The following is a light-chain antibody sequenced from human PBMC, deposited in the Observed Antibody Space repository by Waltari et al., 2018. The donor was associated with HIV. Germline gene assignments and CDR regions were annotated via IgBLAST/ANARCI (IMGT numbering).Light chain of an antibody. Sequence: SYELTQPPSVSVSPGQTARITCSGDALTKKYAHWYQQKSGQAPVLVIYEDSKRASGTPARFSGSISGTMATLTISGARVEDEGDYYCYSTDSSGNHWVFGGGTKLTVL. J-gene: IGLJ3*02. CDR2: EDS. CDR1: ALTKKY. CDR3: YSTDSSGNHWV. V-gene: IGLV3-10*01.